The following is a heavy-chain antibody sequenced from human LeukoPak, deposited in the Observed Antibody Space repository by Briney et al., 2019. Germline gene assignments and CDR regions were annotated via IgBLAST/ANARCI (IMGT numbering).Heavy chain of an antibody. CDR2: INHSGST. Sequence: SETLSLTCAVYGGSFSGYYWSWIRQPPGKGLEWIGEINHSGSTNYNPSLKSRVTISVDTSKNQFSLKLSSVTAADTAVYYCAGSSWYSSWWFDPWGQGTLVTVSS. D-gene: IGHD6-13*01. V-gene: IGHV4-34*01. CDR3: AGSSWYSSWWFDP. J-gene: IGHJ5*02. CDR1: GGSFSGYY.